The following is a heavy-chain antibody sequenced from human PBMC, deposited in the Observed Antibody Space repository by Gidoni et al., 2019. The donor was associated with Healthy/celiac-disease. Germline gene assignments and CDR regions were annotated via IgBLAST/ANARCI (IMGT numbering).Heavy chain of an antibody. J-gene: IGHJ5*02. Sequence: EVQLVESGGGLVQHGGSLRLSCAASGFPVRSNYMSWVRQSPGQGLEWVSVIYSGGSTYYADSVKGRFAISRDNSKNTLYLQMNSLRAEDTAVYYCARASDCGGDCYPNWFDPWGQGTLVTVSS. CDR1: GFPVRSNY. D-gene: IGHD2-21*02. V-gene: IGHV3-66*01. CDR3: ARASDCGGDCYPNWFDP. CDR2: IYSGGST.